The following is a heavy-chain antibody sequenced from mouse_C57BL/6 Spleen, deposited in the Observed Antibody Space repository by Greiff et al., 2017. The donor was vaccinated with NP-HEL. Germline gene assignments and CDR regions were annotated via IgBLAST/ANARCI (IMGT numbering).Heavy chain of an antibody. V-gene: IGHV5-6*01. CDR3: ARHRSITTVVYWYFDV. Sequence: DVQLVESGGDLVKPGGSLKLSCAASGFTFSSYGMSWVRQTPDKRLEWVATISSGGSYTYYPDSVKGRFTFTRDNAKNTLYLQMSSLNSEDTAMYYCARHRSITTVVYWYFDVWGTGTTVTVSS. CDR1: GFTFSSYG. D-gene: IGHD1-1*01. J-gene: IGHJ1*03. CDR2: ISSGGSYT.